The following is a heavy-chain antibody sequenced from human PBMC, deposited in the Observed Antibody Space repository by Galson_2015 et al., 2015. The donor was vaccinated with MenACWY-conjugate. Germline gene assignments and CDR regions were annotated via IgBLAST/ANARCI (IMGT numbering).Heavy chain of an antibody. V-gene: IGHV1-46*03. CDR1: RYTFTSYY. CDR2: INPRGGST. Sequence: SMKVSCKASRYTFTSYYMHWVRQAPGQGLEGMGIINPRGGSTSYAQKFQGRVTMTRDTSTSTVYIGLSSLRSEDPAVYYCARGGTMVRGVMGKNFDYWVQGTLVTVSS. D-gene: IGHD3-10*01. J-gene: IGHJ4*02. CDR3: ARGGTMVRGVMGKNFDY.